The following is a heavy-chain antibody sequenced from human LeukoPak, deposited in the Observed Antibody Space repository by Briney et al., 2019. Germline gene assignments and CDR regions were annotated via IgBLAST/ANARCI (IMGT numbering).Heavy chain of an antibody. J-gene: IGHJ5*02. V-gene: IGHV4-31*11. CDR1: GGSISSGGYY. CDR3: ARVLRYFDRFDP. CDR2: SDYRGST. Sequence: PSQTLSLYCAVSGGSISSGGYYWRWIHQHPGKGLESIGYSDYRGSTYYNPSLKNRVTISVDTSKNQCSLKLSSVTAADTAVYYCARVLRYFDRFDPWGQGTLVTVSS. D-gene: IGHD3-9*01.